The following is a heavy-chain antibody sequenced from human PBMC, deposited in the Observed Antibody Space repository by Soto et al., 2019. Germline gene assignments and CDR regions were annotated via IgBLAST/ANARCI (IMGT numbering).Heavy chain of an antibody. D-gene: IGHD5-18*01. J-gene: IGHJ5*02. V-gene: IGHV4-39*01. CDR3: ALPKGYTYDRGWFDP. Sequence: PSETLSLTCTVSGGSISSSSYYWGWIRQPPGKGLEWIGSMSYRGITYYNPSLRSRVTISVDTSKNQFSLKLRSVTAADTAVYYCALPKGYTYDRGWFDPWGQGTLVTVSS. CDR1: GGSISSSSYY. CDR2: MSYRGIT.